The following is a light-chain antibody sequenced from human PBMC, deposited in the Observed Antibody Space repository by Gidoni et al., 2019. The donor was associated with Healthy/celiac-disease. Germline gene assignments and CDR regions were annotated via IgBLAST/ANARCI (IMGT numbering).Light chain of an antibody. CDR3: YSATDNNLHWM. J-gene: IGLJ3*02. Sequence: SYELTQPSSVSVSPGQTARITCSGDVLAKKYARWFQQKPGQAPVLVIYKASERPSGIPERFSGSSSGTTVTLTISGAQVEDEADYYCYSATDNNLHWMFGGGTKLTVL. CDR2: KAS. CDR1: VLAKKY. V-gene: IGLV3-27*01.